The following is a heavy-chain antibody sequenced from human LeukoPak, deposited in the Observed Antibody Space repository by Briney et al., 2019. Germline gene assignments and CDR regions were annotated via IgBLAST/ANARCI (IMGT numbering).Heavy chain of an antibody. D-gene: IGHD5-18*01. V-gene: IGHV3-23*01. CDR1: GFTFSSYA. CDR3: AKDLRREWIQLWPPIDY. J-gene: IGHJ4*02. Sequence: PGGSLRLSCAASGFTFSSYAMSWVCQAPGKGLEWVSATSGSGGSTYYADSVKGRFTISRDNSKNTLYLQMNSLRAEDTAVYYCAKDLRREWIQLWPPIDYWGQGTLVTVSS. CDR2: TSGSGGST.